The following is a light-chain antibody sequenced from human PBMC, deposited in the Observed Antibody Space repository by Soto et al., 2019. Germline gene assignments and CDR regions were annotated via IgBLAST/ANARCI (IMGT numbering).Light chain of an antibody. Sequence: EIVMTQSPATLSVSPGERATLSCRASQSVSSSLAWYQQKPGQAPRLLIYGASTGATGIPARFSGSGSGTDFTLTISSLEPEDFALYYCQQRSTWPPGYTFGQGTKLEIK. J-gene: IGKJ2*01. CDR3: QQRSTWPPGYT. CDR2: GAS. V-gene: IGKV3-15*01. CDR1: QSVSSS.